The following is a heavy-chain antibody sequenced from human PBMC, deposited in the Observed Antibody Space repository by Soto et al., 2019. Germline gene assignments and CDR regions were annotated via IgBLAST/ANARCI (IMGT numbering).Heavy chain of an antibody. CDR3: ARDRSSEEEPFDY. D-gene: IGHD6-6*01. V-gene: IGHV1-69*13. CDR2: IIPTFGTT. Sequence: SVKVSCKASGGTFSSYAISWVRQAPGQGLEWMGGIIPTFGTTNYAQNFQGRVTITADESTSTAYMDLSGLRSEDTAVYYCARDRSSEEEPFDYWGQGTLVTVSS. CDR1: GGTFSSYA. J-gene: IGHJ4*02.